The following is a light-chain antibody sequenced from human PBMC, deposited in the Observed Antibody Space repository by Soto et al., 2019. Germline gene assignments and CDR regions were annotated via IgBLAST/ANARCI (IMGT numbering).Light chain of an antibody. CDR1: RSISSW. CDR2: DAS. CDR3: QQYSSYWT. J-gene: IGKJ1*01. Sequence: DIQMTQSPLTLSASVGDRVTITCRASRSISSWLAWYQQKPGKAPKLLIYDASSLESGVPSRFSGSGSGTEFTLTVSSLQPDDFATYYCQQYSSYWTFGQGTKVEIK. V-gene: IGKV1-5*01.